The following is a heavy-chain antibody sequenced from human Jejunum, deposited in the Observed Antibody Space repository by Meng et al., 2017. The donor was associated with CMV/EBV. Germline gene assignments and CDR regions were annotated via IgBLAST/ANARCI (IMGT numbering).Heavy chain of an antibody. Sequence: TCSVSGASIGSGTYYWSWIRQHPGKGLEWIGFIHSRGSIYYNPSLKSRVSISSDTSNNYFSLTLTSVTPADTAIYYCARDTIRDGVDYWGQGTLVTVS. CDR2: IHSRGSI. V-gene: IGHV4-31*03. D-gene: IGHD3-3*01. CDR1: GASIGSGTYY. CDR3: ARDTIRDGVDY. J-gene: IGHJ4*02.